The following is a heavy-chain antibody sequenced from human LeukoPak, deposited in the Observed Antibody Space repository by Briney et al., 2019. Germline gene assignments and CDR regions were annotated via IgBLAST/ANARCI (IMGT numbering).Heavy chain of an antibody. V-gene: IGHV4-59*08. J-gene: IGHJ6*02. CDR3: ARHYYDSSGYYFGSGVGPPYYYGMDV. D-gene: IGHD3-22*01. CDR1: GGSISSYY. CDR2: IYYSGST. Sequence: SETLSLTCTVSGGSISSYYWSWIRQPPGKGLEWIGYIYYSGSTNYNPSLKSRVTISVDTSKNQFSLKLRSVTAADTAVYYCARHYYDSSGYYFGSGVGPPYYYGMDVWGQGTTVTVSS.